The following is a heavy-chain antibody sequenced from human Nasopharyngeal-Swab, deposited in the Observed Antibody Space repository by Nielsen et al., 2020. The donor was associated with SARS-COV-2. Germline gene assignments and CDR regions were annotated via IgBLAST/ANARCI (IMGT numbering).Heavy chain of an antibody. V-gene: IGHV3-15*01. CDR2: IKSKTDGGTT. J-gene: IGHJ1*01. CDR3: TTDRSLLWFGELWGEYFQH. Sequence: VRQAVGKGLEWVGGIKSKTDGGTTDYAAPVKGRFTISRDDSKNTLYLQMNSLKTEDTAVYYCTTDRSLLWFGELWGEYFQHWGQGTLVTVSS. D-gene: IGHD3-10*01.